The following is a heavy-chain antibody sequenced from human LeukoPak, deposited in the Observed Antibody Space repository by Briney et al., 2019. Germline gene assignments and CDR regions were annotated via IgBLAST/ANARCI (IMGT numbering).Heavy chain of an antibody. CDR3: ASDAPGYCSSTSCLTDY. D-gene: IGHD2-2*01. J-gene: IGHJ4*02. Sequence: GGSLRLSCAASGFTFSSYSMNWVRQAPGKGLEWVSYISSSSSTIYYADSVKGRFTISRDNAKNSLYLQMNSLRAEDTAVYYCASDAPGYCSSTSCLTDYWGQGTLVTVSS. V-gene: IGHV3-48*04. CDR1: GFTFSSYS. CDR2: ISSSSSTI.